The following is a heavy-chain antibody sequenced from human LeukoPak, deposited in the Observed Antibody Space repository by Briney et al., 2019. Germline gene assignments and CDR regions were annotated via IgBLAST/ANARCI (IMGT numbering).Heavy chain of an antibody. CDR2: IYSSGST. Sequence: PSETLSLTCNVSGVSISSSSYYWGWIRQPPGKGLEWIGSIYSSGSTYYNSSLKSRVTISIDTSKNQVSLKMSSVTAADTAVYYCAKSGGYGLIDYWGQGALVTVSS. V-gene: IGHV4-39*01. J-gene: IGHJ4*01. CDR1: GVSISSSSYY. CDR3: AKSGGYGLIDY. D-gene: IGHD6-25*01.